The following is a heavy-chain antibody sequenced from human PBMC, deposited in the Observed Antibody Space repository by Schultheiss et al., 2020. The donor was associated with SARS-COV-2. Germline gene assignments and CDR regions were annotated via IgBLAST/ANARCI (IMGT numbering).Heavy chain of an antibody. D-gene: IGHD3-16*01. CDR2: ISSSSSTI. CDR1: GFTFDDYA. CDR3: ARDIGGGFGAALYYYGMDV. Sequence: GGSLRLSCAASGFTFDDYAMSWVRQAPGKGLEWVSYISSSSSTIYYADSVKGRFTISRDNAKNSLYLQMNSLRAEDTAVYYCARDIGGGFGAALYYYGMDVWGQGTTVTVSS. J-gene: IGHJ6*02. V-gene: IGHV3-48*01.